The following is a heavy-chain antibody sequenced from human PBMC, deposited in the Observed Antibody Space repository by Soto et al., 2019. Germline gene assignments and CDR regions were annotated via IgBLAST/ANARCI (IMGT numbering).Heavy chain of an antibody. J-gene: IGHJ4*02. CDR2: ISGSGGST. CDR3: AKDPLVVVLAAPGGFDY. V-gene: IGHV3-23*01. D-gene: IGHD2-2*01. Sequence: QPGGSLRLSCAASGFTFSSYAMSWVRQAPGKGLEWVSAISGSGGSTYHADSVKGRFTISRDNSKNTLYLQMNSLRAEDTAVYYCAKDPLVVVLAAPGGFDYWGQGTLVTVSS. CDR1: GFTFSSYA.